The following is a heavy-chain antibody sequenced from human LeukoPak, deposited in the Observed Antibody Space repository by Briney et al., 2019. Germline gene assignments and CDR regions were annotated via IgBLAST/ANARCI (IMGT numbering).Heavy chain of an antibody. D-gene: IGHD2/OR15-2a*01. CDR1: GVSLNHYY. V-gene: IGHV4-34*01. J-gene: IGHJ5*02. CDR3: AMLLYHSGRPGP. CDR2: INRPGTT. Sequence: SETLSLTCAVYGVSLNHYYWTWIRQPPGKGLEWIGEINRPGTTNYNPSLKSRVTISIDTSKSQFSLKVNSVTAADTAIYYCAMLLYHSGRPGPWGQGTLVTVSS.